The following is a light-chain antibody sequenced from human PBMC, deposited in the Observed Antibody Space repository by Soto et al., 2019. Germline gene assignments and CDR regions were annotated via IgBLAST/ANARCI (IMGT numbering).Light chain of an antibody. Sequence: DIQMTQSPSTLSASVGDRVTITCRASQSISSWLAWYQQKPGKAPKLLIYDASSLESGVPSRFSGSGSGTEFTLAISSLQHDDFATYYCQQYTSYSPYTFGQGTKLEIK. J-gene: IGKJ2*01. CDR1: QSISSW. CDR2: DAS. CDR3: QQYTSYSPYT. V-gene: IGKV1-5*01.